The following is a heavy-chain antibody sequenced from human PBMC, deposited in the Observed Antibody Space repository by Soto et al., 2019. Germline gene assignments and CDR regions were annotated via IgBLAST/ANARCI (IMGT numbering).Heavy chain of an antibody. V-gene: IGHV1-69*13. CDR2: IIPFFKAT. CDR3: ARDVPLNYYDGTYSYYAMDV. Sequence: SVKVSCKASGGTFSSHAISWVRQAPGQGXEWMGGIIPFFKATNYAQKFQGRVTITADDSTSTAYMDLYSLRSEDTAVYYCARDVPLNYYDGTYSYYAMDVWGQGTTVTVSS. CDR1: GGTFSSHA. D-gene: IGHD3-16*01. J-gene: IGHJ6*02.